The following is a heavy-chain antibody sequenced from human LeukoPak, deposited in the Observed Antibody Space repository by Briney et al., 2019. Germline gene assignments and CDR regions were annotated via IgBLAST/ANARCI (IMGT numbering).Heavy chain of an antibody. CDR1: GFTFSSYA. V-gene: IGHV3-64*01. CDR3: ARDPRSGYDYGYSYFDY. D-gene: IGHD5-12*01. CDR2: ISSNGGST. J-gene: IGHJ4*02. Sequence: GGSLRLSCAASGFTFSSYAMHWVRQAPGKGLEYVSAISSNGGSTYYANSVKGRFTISRDNSKNTLYLQMGSLRAEDMAMYYCARDPRSGYDYGYSYFDYWGQGTLVTVSS.